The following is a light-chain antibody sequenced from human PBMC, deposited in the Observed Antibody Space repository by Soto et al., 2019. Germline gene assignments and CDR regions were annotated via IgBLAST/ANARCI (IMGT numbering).Light chain of an antibody. CDR1: QSVSSIY. V-gene: IGKV3-20*01. CDR3: QQYGSSHRT. J-gene: IGKJ1*01. CDR2: GAS. Sequence: EIFLTQSPGTLSLSRWERATPSCRASQSVSSIYLAWYQQKPGQAPRLLIYGASRRATGIPDRFSGSESETDFTLTISRLEPEDFAVYYCQQYGSSHRTFGQGTKVDI.